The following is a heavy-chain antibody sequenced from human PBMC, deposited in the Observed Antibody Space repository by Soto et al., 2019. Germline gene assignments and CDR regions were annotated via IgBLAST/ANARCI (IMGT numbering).Heavy chain of an antibody. J-gene: IGHJ4*02. Sequence: SETLSLTCAVYGGSFSGYYWSWIRQPPGKGLEWIGEINHSGSTNYNPSLKSRVTISVDTSKNQFSLKLSSVTAADTAVYYCARGPDSSGYYPGLDYWGQGTLVTVSS. CDR2: INHSGST. CDR3: ARGPDSSGYYPGLDY. CDR1: GGSFSGYY. V-gene: IGHV4-34*01. D-gene: IGHD3-22*01.